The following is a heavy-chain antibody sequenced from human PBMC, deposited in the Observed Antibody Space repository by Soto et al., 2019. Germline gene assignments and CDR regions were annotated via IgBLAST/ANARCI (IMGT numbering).Heavy chain of an antibody. CDR3: VKVLGLEPPKFDQ. Sequence: VQLVVSGGGLVQPGRSLRLSCAASGFTFDDYAMHWVRQAPEKGLEWISGINFNGRSIGYADSVKGRFTISRDNAKNSLYLEMNSLRAEDTAFYYCVKVLGLEPPKFDQWGQGTLVTVSS. J-gene: IGHJ4*02. CDR2: INFNGRSI. CDR1: GFTFDDYA. D-gene: IGHD1-1*01. V-gene: IGHV3-9*01.